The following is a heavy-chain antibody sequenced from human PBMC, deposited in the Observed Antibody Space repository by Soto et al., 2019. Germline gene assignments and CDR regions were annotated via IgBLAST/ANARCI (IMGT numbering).Heavy chain of an antibody. CDR2: IITIFGTA. Sequence: SVKVSCKASGGTFSSYAISWVRQAPGQGLEWMGGIITIFGTANYAQKFQGRVTITADESTSTAYMELSSLRSEDTAEYYFVRCGFYCTNGVCKGKGDYYYYGMDVWGQGTTVTVSS. V-gene: IGHV1-69*13. J-gene: IGHJ6*02. CDR1: GGTFSSYA. D-gene: IGHD2-8*01. CDR3: VRCGFYCTNGVCKGKGDYYYYGMDV.